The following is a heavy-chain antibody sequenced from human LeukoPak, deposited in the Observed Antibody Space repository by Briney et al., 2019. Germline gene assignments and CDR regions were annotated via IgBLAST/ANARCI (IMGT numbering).Heavy chain of an antibody. D-gene: IGHD3-3*01. CDR3: AKHPASGESGYHAFEY. V-gene: IGHV3-23*01. J-gene: IGHJ4*02. CDR2: ISGSGGTT. CDR1: GFTFNSYA. Sequence: GGSLRLSCAASGFTFNSYAMSWVRQAPGRVLEWLSSISGSGGTTYYTDSVKGRFTISRDNSKNTLYLQMNSLRAEDTAVYYCAKHPASGESGYHAFEYWGQGALVTVSS.